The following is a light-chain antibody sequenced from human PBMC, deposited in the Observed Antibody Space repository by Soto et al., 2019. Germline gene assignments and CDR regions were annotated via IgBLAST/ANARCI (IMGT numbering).Light chain of an antibody. CDR3: QQRGSWPLT. J-gene: IGKJ4*01. V-gene: IGKV3-11*01. CDR1: QSVGSY. CDR2: DAS. Sequence: EIVLTQSPATLSLSPGERATLSCRASQSVGSYLAWYQQQPGQAPRLLIYDASNRATGIPARFSGSGSGTEFTLTISSLEAEDFVLYYCQQRGSWPLTFGGGTKVEIK.